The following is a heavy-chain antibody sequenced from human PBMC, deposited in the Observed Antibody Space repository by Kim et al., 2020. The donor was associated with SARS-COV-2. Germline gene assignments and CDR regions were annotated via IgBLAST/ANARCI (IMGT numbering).Heavy chain of an antibody. V-gene: IGHV4-59*01. CDR2: IYYSGST. CDR1: GGSISSYY. J-gene: IGHJ5*02. D-gene: IGHD3-9*01. Sequence: SETLSLTCTVSGGSISSYYWSWIRQPPGKGLEWIGYIYYSGSTNYNPSLKSRVTISVDTSKNQFSLKLSSVTAADTAVYYCARVATGYRFWWFDPWGQGTLVTVSS. CDR3: ARVATGYRFWWFDP.